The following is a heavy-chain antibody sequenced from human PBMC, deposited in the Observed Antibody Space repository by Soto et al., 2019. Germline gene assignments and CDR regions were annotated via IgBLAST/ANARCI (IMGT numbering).Heavy chain of an antibody. CDR1: GFTFSSYG. Sequence: GGSLRLSCAASGFTFSSYGMHWVRQAPGKGLEWVAVIWYDGSNKYYADSVKGRFTISRDNSKNTLYLQMNSLRAEDTAVYYCARSILVDTAMVHYYYYGMDVWGQGTTVTVSS. CDR2: IWYDGSNK. V-gene: IGHV3-33*01. J-gene: IGHJ6*02. D-gene: IGHD5-18*01. CDR3: ARSILVDTAMVHYYYYGMDV.